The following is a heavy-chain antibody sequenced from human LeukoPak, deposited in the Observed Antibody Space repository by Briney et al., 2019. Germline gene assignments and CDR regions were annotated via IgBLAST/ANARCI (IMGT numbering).Heavy chain of an antibody. CDR1: GYTISSGYS. Sequence: SETLSLTCTVSGYTISSGYSWGWIRQPPGNGLEWIASIYFGGSTYYNPSLKSRVTISVDTSKNQFSLKVTSVTAADTAVYYCAREDTRTQLERRGFDYWGPGTLVTVSS. J-gene: IGHJ4*02. V-gene: IGHV4-38-2*02. CDR2: IYFGGST. D-gene: IGHD1-1*01. CDR3: AREDTRTQLERRGFDY.